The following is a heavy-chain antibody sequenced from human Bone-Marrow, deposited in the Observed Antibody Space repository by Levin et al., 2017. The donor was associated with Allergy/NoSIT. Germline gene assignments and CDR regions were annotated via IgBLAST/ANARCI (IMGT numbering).Heavy chain of an antibody. CDR3: ARAIRPGTMAGGVPSH. D-gene: IGHD3-10*01. J-gene: IGHJ4*02. Sequence: AGGSLRLSCVGSGFSISGYSMHWVRQAPGKGLEWVAVTSYDGAKKFYADSMKGRVTISRDNSQNTLYLQVNSLGPEDTAVYYCARAIRPGTMAGGVPSHWGQGTLVTVSS. CDR1: GFSISGYS. CDR2: TSYDGAKK. V-gene: IGHV3-30-3*01.